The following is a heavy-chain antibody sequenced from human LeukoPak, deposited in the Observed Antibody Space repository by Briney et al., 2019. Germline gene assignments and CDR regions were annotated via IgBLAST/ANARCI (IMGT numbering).Heavy chain of an antibody. CDR1: GGTFSSYA. D-gene: IGHD4-17*01. CDR3: ARSHYGDYVEYFDY. V-gene: IGHV1-69*04. CDR2: IIPILGIA. J-gene: IGHJ4*02. Sequence: SVKVSCKASGGTFSSYAISWVRQAPGQGLEWMGRIIPILGIANYAQKFQGRVTITADKSTSTAYIELSSLRSEDTAVYYCARSHYGDYVEYFDYWGQGTLVTVSS.